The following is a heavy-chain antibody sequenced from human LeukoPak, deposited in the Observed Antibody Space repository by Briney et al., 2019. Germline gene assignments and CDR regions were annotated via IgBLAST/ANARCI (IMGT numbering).Heavy chain of an antibody. CDR1: GGSFTNYY. J-gene: IGHJ5*02. CDR2: INHSGST. V-gene: IGHV4-34*01. Sequence: SETLSLTCAVYGGSFTNYYWSWIRQPPGKGLEWIGEINHSGSTKYNPSLKSRVTISIDTSKNQLSLKLSSVTAADTAVYSCVRHWISVWFGELLENWFDPWGQGTPVTVSS. D-gene: IGHD3-10*01. CDR3: VRHWISVWFGELLENWFDP.